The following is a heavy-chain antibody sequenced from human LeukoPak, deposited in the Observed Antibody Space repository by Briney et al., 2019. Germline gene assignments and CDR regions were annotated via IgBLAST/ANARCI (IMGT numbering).Heavy chain of an antibody. CDR3: AKDNTAMVNYYDSSGYDY. CDR2: ISGDGGST. D-gene: IGHD3-22*01. Sequence: GGSLRLSCAASGFTIGDYAMHWVRQAPGKGLEWVSLISGDGGSTYYADSVKGRFTISRDNSKNSLYLQMNSLRTEDTALYYCAKDNTAMVNYYDSSGYDYWGQGTLVTVSS. V-gene: IGHV3-43*02. J-gene: IGHJ4*02. CDR1: GFTIGDYA.